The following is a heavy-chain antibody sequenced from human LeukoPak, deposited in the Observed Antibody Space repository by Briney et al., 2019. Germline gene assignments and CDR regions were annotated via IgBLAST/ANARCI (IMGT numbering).Heavy chain of an antibody. CDR3: ARVTYGSGTYGAFDY. V-gene: IGHV3-23*01. J-gene: IGHJ4*02. D-gene: IGHD3-10*01. Sequence: GGSLRLSCAASGFTFSSYAMSWVRQAPGKGLEWVSAISGSGDNTYYADSVKGRFTISRDNSKNTLYLQINSLRAEDTAVYYCARVTYGSGTYGAFDYWGQGTLVTVSS. CDR1: GFTFSSYA. CDR2: ISGSGDNT.